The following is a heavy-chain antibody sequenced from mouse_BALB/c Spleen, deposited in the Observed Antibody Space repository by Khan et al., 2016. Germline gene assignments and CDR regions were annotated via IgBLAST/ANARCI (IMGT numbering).Heavy chain of an antibody. CDR2: IDPANGNT. Sequence: VQLKQSGAELVKPGASVKLSCTASGFNIKDTYMHWVKQRPEQGLEWIGRIDPANGNTKYDPKFQGKATITADTSSNTAYLQLSSLTSEDTAVYYCATSPYDHDVGLDYGGHGTVLTDSA. V-gene: IGHV14-3*02. CDR3: ATSPYDHDVGLDY. D-gene: IGHD2-4*01. J-gene: IGHJ3*01. CDR1: GFNIKDTY.